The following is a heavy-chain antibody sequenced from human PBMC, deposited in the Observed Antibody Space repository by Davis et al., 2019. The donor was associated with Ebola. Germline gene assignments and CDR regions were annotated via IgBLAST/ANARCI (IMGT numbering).Heavy chain of an antibody. CDR3: ARARHCGGDCYSVMDY. D-gene: IGHD2-21*02. V-gene: IGHV1-3*01. CDR2: INAGNGNT. CDR1: GYTFTNYA. Sequence: AASVKVSCKASGYTFTNYAMHWVRQAPGQRLEWMGWINAGNGNTKYSQKFQGRVTITRDTSASTAYMELSSLRSEDTAVYYCARARHCGGDCYSVMDYWGQGTLVTVSS. J-gene: IGHJ4*02.